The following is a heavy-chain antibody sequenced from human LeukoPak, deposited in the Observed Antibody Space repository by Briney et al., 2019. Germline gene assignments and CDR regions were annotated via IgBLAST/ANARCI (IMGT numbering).Heavy chain of an antibody. V-gene: IGHV4-61*09. CDR3: AIGPPCAPGVLDA. Sequence: SETLSLTCTVSGGSISSGSYYWSWIRQPAGKRLEWIGHNGRSGSTNYNPSRKSRVTISVDTSKNQFSLKLSSVTAADTAVYYRAIGPPCAPGVLDAWGKGTTVPIPS. CDR2: NGRSGST. D-gene: IGHD7-27*01. CDR1: GGSISSGSYY. J-gene: IGHJ6*04.